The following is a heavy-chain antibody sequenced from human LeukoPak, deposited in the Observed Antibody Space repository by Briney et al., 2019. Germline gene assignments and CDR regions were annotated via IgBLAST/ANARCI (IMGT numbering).Heavy chain of an antibody. Sequence: SETLSLTCTVSGFSVSSVYYWGWIRQPPGKGLEWIGSIYRSGSTYYNPSLKSRVTISVDTSKNQFSLKLTSVTAADTAVYYCARVVYYDSSEFDPWGQGTLVTVSS. CDR3: ARVVYYDSSEFDP. CDR1: GFSVSSVYY. V-gene: IGHV4-38-2*02. J-gene: IGHJ5*02. CDR2: IYRSGST. D-gene: IGHD3-22*01.